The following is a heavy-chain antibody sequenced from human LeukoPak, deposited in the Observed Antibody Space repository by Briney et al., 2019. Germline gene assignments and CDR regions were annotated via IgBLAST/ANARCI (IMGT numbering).Heavy chain of an antibody. J-gene: IGHJ4*02. CDR1: GGSISNYY. CDR3: ARQGGYSSSPDF. D-gene: IGHD6-13*01. CDR2: IYYSGST. V-gene: IGHV4-59*08. Sequence: TSETLSLTCTVSGGSISNYYWNWIRQTPGKGLEWIGYIYYSGSTNYNPSLKSRVTISVDTSKNQFSLKLNSVTAADTAVYYCARQGGYSSSPDFWGQGTLVTVSP.